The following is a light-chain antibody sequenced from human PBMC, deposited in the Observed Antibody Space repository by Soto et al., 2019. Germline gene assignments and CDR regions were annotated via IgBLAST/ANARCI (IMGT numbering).Light chain of an antibody. CDR1: SSDVGSYNL. CDR3: CSYGCSRILVD. V-gene: IGLV2-23*02. Sequence: QSALTQPASVSGSPGQSITISCTGTSSDVGSYNLVSWYQQHPGKAPKLMIYEVTKRPSGVSYRFSGSKSGNTASLTISGLQAEDEADYYCCSYGCSRILVDFGGGTKVTVL. CDR2: EVT. J-gene: IGLJ2*01.